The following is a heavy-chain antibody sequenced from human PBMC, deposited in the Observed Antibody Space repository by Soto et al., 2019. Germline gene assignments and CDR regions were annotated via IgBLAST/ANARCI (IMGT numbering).Heavy chain of an antibody. CDR1: GGSISSGGYY. CDR3: ARVRWFGELYWFDP. Sequence: PSETLSLTCTVSGGSISSGGYYWSWIRQHPGKGLEWIGYIYYSGSTYYNPSLKSRVTISVDTSKNQFSLKLSSVTAADTAVYYCARVRWFGELYWFDPWGQGTLVTVSS. CDR2: IYYSGST. V-gene: IGHV4-31*03. D-gene: IGHD3-10*01. J-gene: IGHJ5*02.